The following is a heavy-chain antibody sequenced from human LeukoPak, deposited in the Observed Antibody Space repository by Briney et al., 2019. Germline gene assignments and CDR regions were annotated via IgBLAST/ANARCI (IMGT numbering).Heavy chain of an antibody. D-gene: IGHD3-22*01. CDR1: EFTFSSQA. V-gene: IGHV3-23*01. Sequence: GGSLRLSCAASEFTFSSQAMSWVRQAPGKGLEWVSTISGSGGSTYYADSVKGRLTISRDNSKNTLYPQMNSLRAEDTAVYYCAKMFHYYDSSGYWDYYYGMDVWGQGTTVTVSS. CDR3: AKMFHYYDSSGYWDYYYGMDV. CDR2: ISGSGGST. J-gene: IGHJ6*02.